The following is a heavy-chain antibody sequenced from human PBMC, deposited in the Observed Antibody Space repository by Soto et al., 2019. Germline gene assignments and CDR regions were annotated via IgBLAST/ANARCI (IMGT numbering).Heavy chain of an antibody. CDR1: GYTFTSDH. D-gene: IGHD6-19*01. CDR2: INPSSGST. Sequence: QVQLVQSGAEVRKPGASVKVSCKASGYTFTSDHLHWVRQTPGLGLEWMGRINPSSGSTNYPQKFQGRVTMSCDTSAATAYMELSSLRSEDSAVYFCARGEVHSSGWNLDFWGQGTLVTVSS. J-gene: IGHJ4*02. V-gene: IGHV1-46*03. CDR3: ARGEVHSSGWNLDF.